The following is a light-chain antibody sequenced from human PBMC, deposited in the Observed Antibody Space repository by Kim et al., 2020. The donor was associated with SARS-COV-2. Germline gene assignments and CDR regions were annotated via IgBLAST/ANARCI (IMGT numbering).Light chain of an antibody. V-gene: IGLV3-1*01. CDR2: QHT. CDR1: KLGDKY. CDR3: QAWDSSTAV. J-gene: IGLJ3*02. Sequence: SVSPGQKASITCSGAKLGDKYAYWYQQKPGQSPVLVIYQHTKRPSGISQRFSGSSSGNTATLTISPAQTVDEADYYCQAWDSSTAVFGGGTQLTVL.